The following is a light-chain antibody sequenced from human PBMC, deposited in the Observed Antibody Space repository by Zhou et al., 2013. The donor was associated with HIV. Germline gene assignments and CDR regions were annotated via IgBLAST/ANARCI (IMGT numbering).Light chain of an antibody. J-gene: IGKJ1*01. CDR2: EAS. Sequence: EIVLTQSPATLSLSPGERATLSCRASENIYNYLAWYQQKPGQAPRLLIYEASNRATGIPARFSGSGSGTDFTLTISSLEPEDFAVYYCQQDYNLPWTFGQGTKVEIK. CDR1: ENIYNY. CDR3: QQDYNLPWT. V-gene: IGKV3-11*01.